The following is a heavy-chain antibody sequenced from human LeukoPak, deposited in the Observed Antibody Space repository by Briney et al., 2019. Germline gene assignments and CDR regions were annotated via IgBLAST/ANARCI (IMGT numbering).Heavy chain of an antibody. D-gene: IGHD3-22*01. CDR3: ARQYYYDSSGPWYFDY. Sequence: ASVKVSCKASGGTFSSYTISWVRQAPGQGLEWMGRIIPILGIANYAQEFQGRVTITADKSTSTAYMELSSLRSEDTAVYYCARQYYYDSSGPWYFDYWGQGTLVTVSS. CDR1: GGTFSSYT. CDR2: IIPILGIA. J-gene: IGHJ4*02. V-gene: IGHV1-69*02.